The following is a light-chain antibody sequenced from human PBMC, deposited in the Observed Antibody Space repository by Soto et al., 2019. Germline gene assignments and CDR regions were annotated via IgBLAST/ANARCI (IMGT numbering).Light chain of an antibody. J-gene: IGLJ1*01. CDR2: GNS. CDR3: QSYDNPLSTRYV. Sequence: QSVLTQPPSVSGAPGQEVTISCTGSSSNIGANYDVHWYQQRPGTAPKLLIFGNSNRPSGVPDRFSGSKSGTSASLAITGLQAEDEGDYYCQSYDNPLSTRYVFGTGTKVTVL. V-gene: IGLV1-40*01. CDR1: SSNIGANYD.